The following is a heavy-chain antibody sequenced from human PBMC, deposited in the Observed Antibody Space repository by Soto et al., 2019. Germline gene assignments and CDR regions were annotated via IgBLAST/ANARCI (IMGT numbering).Heavy chain of an antibody. CDR2: ISYDGSHK. Sequence: VQLVESGGGVVQPGRSLRLSCAASGFTFSSYGMHWVRQAPGKGLECVAVISYDGSHKYYADSVKGRFTSSRDNAKNMLYLQMNSLRVEDTAVYYCARGWFGPDVWGKGTTVTVSS. J-gene: IGHJ6*04. V-gene: IGHV3-30*03. CDR3: ARGWFGPDV. CDR1: GFTFSSYG. D-gene: IGHD3-10*01.